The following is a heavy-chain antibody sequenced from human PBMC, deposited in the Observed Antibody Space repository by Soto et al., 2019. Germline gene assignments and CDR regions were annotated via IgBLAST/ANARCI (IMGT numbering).Heavy chain of an antibody. CDR3: TTIPYNSNFDF. CDR2: IKSRVHGGAV. CDR1: AFTFTNAW. J-gene: IGHJ4*02. V-gene: IGHV3-15*01. D-gene: IGHD6-13*01. Sequence: DGSLRCSCSASAFTFTNAWMNWVRQASEKGMEWVGRIKSRVHGGAVDYAAPVKGRFTISRHDSENTLYLQMNSLQTEATAVYYCTTIPYNSNFDFWGQGTVVTVSS.